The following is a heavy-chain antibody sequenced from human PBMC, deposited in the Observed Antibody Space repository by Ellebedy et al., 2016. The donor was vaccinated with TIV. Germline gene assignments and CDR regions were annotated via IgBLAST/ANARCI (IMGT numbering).Heavy chain of an antibody. Sequence: AASVKVSCKASGYTFTSYDINWVRQATGQGLEWMGWMNPNSGNTGYAQKFQGRVTMTRNTSISTAYMELSSRRSEDTAVYYCARVGAMGSSGWYHYWGQGTLVTVSS. CDR3: ARVGAMGSSGWYHY. CDR1: GYTFTSYD. CDR2: MNPNSGNT. D-gene: IGHD6-19*01. V-gene: IGHV1-8*01. J-gene: IGHJ4*02.